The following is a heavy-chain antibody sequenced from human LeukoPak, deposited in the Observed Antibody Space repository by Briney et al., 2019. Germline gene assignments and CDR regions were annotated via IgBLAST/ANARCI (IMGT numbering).Heavy chain of an antibody. CDR2: IYTSGST. V-gene: IGHV4-4*07. J-gene: IGHJ4*02. Sequence: PSETLSLTCTVSGGSISSYYWSWIRQPAGKGLEWIGRIYTSGSTNYNSSLKSRVTMSVDTSKNQFSLKLSSVTAADTAAYYCARGPPDYYGSGSYLSFDYWGQGTLVTVSS. CDR3: ARGPPDYYGSGSYLSFDY. CDR1: GGSISSYY. D-gene: IGHD3-10*01.